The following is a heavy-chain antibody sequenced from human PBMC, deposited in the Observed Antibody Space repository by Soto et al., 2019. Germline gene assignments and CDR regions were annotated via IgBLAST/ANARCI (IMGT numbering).Heavy chain of an antibody. CDR2: IIPMFGTP. CDR1: GDAFTNYI. D-gene: IGHD1-26*01. CDR3: ARGRDQPPVGLYFDS. J-gene: IGHJ4*02. Sequence: QVQLVQSGAEVKKPGSSVKVSCKASGDAFTNYIFDWVRQAPGQGLEWMGGIIPMFGTPKYAQTFQDRITISADVSTGTAYLELTSLRFDDTAVYYCARGRDQPPVGLYFDSWGEGTRVTVSS. V-gene: IGHV1-69*01.